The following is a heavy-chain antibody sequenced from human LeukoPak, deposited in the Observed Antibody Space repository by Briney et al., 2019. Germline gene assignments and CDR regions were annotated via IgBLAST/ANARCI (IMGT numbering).Heavy chain of an antibody. J-gene: IGHJ4*02. V-gene: IGHV1-69*01. CDR2: IIPIFGTA. CDR3: ATPGTGYSYGSGYSFDY. CDR1: GGTFSSYA. D-gene: IGHD5-18*01. Sequence: SVNVSCKASGGTFSSYAISWVRQAPGQGLEWMGGIIPIFGTANYAQKFQGRVTITADESTSTVYMELSSLRSEDTAVYYSATPGTGYSYGSGYSFDYWGQGTQVTVSS.